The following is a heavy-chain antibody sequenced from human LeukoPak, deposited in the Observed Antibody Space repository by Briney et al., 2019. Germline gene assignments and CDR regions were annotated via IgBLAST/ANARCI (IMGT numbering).Heavy chain of an antibody. D-gene: IGHD3-10*01. CDR2: ISSSSSYI. J-gene: IGHJ6*03. CDR1: GFTFLSYN. CDR3: AKEGYYYGSGSYYYYYYYYMDV. Sequence: PGGSLRLSCAASGFTFLSYNMNWVRQAPGKGLEWVSSISSSSSYIYYADSVKGRFTISRDNSKNTLYLQMNSLRAEDTAVYYCAKEGYYYGSGSYYYYYYYYMDVWGKGTTVTISS. V-gene: IGHV3-21*01.